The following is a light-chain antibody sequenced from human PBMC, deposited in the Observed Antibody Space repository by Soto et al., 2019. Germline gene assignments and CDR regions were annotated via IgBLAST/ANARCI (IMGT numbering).Light chain of an antibody. CDR3: QQYDSWLLT. CDR2: GAA. CDR1: QSISSN. J-gene: IGKJ4*02. Sequence: EIEMTQSPCTLSVSVGDRVTLTCRASQSISSNLAWYQQKPVQAPRLLMYGAATWQCGIPDRFSGSGSGTEFTLTISSLQSEDFAVYYCQQYDSWLLTFGGGTKVDNK. V-gene: IGKV3D-15*01.